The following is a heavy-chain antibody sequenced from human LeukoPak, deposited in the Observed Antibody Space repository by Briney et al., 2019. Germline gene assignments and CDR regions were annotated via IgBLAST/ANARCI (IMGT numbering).Heavy chain of an antibody. D-gene: IGHD5-24*01. J-gene: IGHJ4*02. Sequence: GGSLRLSCAASGFTFSSYWMHWVRQAPGKGLVWVSRIKSDGSSTSYADSVKGRFTISRDNAKNSLFLQMNSLSAEDTAMYYCARAGDGYNSPIDYWGQGTLVAVSS. CDR3: ARAGDGYNSPIDY. CDR1: GFTFSSYW. CDR2: IKSDGSST. V-gene: IGHV3-74*01.